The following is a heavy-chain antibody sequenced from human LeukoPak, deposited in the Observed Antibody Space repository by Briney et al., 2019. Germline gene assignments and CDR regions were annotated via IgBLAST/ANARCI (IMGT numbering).Heavy chain of an antibody. D-gene: IGHD2-15*01. J-gene: IGHJ4*02. CDR1: GGSISSYC. CDR2: IYYSGST. CDR3: ARGFPYCSGGSCYMYYFDY. Sequence: SETLSLTCTVSGGSISSYCWSWIRQPPGKGLEWIGYIYYSGSTNYNPSLKSRVTISVDTSKTQFSLKLSSVPAADTAVYYCARGFPYCSGGSCYMYYFDYWGQGTLVTVSS. V-gene: IGHV4-59*01.